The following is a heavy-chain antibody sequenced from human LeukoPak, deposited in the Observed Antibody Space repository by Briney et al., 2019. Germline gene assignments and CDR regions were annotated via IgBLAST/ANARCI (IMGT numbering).Heavy chain of an antibody. CDR2: ISSSSSTI. V-gene: IGHV3-48*02. D-gene: IGHD3-22*01. Sequence: PGGSLRLSCAASGXTFSNVWVSWVRQAPGKGLEWVSYISSSSSTIYHADSVKGRFTISRDNAKNSLYLQMNSLRDEDTAVYHCARDGAYYYDSSGYSGGGAFDIWGQGTMVTVSS. J-gene: IGHJ3*02. CDR1: GXTFSNVW. CDR3: ARDGAYYYDSSGYSGGGAFDI.